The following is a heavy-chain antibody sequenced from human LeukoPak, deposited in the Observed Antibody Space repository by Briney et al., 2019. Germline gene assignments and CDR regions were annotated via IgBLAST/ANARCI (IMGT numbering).Heavy chain of an antibody. V-gene: IGHV3-23*01. Sequence: PGGSLRLSCAASGFTFSDYSINWVRQAPGKGLEWVSAISGSGGSTYYADSVKGRFSISRDNSKNTLYLQMNSLRAEDTAKYYCAKHYGDYYYYYMDVWGKGATVTVSS. J-gene: IGHJ6*03. CDR3: AKHYGDYYYYYMDV. CDR2: ISGSGGST. CDR1: GFTFSDYS. D-gene: IGHD4-17*01.